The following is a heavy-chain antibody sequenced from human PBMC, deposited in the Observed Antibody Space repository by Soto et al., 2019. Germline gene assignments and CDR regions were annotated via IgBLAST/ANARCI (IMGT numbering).Heavy chain of an antibody. J-gene: IGHJ3*02. V-gene: IGHV3-48*02. CDR1: GFTFSSYS. Sequence: GGSLRLSCAASGFTFSSYSMNWVRQAPGKGLEWVSYISSSSSTIYYADSVKGRFTISRDNAKNSLYLQMNSLRDEDTAVYYCARGVGYYYDSSGYQYDDAFDIWGQGTMVTVSS. CDR3: ARGVGYYYDSSGYQYDDAFDI. CDR2: ISSSSSTI. D-gene: IGHD3-22*01.